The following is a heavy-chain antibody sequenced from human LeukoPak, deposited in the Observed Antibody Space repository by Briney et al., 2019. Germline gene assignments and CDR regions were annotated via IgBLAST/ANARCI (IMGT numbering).Heavy chain of an antibody. J-gene: IGHJ4*02. CDR3: AKDLSRYCSGGSCYAVHY. Sequence: GGSLRLSCAASGFTFSSYAMSWVRQAPGKGLEWVSGISGSGGNTYYADSVKGRFTISRDNSKNTLYLQINSLRAEDTAVYYCAKDLSRYCSGGSCYAVHYWGQGTLVTVSS. CDR2: ISGSGGNT. V-gene: IGHV3-23*01. D-gene: IGHD2-15*01. CDR1: GFTFSSYA.